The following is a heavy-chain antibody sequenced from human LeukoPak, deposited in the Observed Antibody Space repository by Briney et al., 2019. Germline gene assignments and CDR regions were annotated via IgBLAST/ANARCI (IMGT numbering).Heavy chain of an antibody. CDR3: ARIRFSTKGDDY. CDR2: IYSGGST. V-gene: IGHV3-53*01. J-gene: IGHJ4*02. Sequence: GGSLRLSCAASGFTVSSNYMSWVRQAPGKGLEWVSVIYSGGSTYYADSVKGRFTISRDNSKNTLYLRMNSLRAEDTAVYYCARIRFSTKGDDYWGQGTLVTVSS. CDR1: GFTVSSNY. D-gene: IGHD3-3*01.